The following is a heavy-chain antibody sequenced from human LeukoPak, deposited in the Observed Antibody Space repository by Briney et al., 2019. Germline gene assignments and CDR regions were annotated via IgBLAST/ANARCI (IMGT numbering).Heavy chain of an antibody. D-gene: IGHD2-21*02. Sequence: GGSLRLSCAASGFTVSSNYMSWVRQAPGKGLEWVSVIYSGGSTYYADSVKGRFTISRDNSKNTLYLQMNSLRAEDTAVYYCARDASAGGGDPLDYWGQGTLVTVSS. V-gene: IGHV3-53*01. CDR2: IYSGGST. J-gene: IGHJ4*02. CDR1: GFTVSSNY. CDR3: ARDASAGGGDPLDY.